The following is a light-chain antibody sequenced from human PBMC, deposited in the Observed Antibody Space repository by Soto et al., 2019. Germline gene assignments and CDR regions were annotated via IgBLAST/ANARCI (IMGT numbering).Light chain of an antibody. CDR1: ERIYTY. CDR2: TAS. CDR3: QQSKSTPPT. Sequence: DIQMTQSPSSLSASVGDRVTITCRANERIYTYLNWYQQKPGQAPKLLIYTASSLQSGVPSRFSGSGSGTDFTLTISSLQPEDFATYYCQQSKSTPPTFGQATRLEIK. J-gene: IGKJ5*01. V-gene: IGKV1-39*01.